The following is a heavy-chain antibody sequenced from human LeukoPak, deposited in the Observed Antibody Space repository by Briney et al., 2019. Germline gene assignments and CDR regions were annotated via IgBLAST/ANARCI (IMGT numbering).Heavy chain of an antibody. J-gene: IGHJ4*02. CDR3: ARMAYVWGSYRGLDY. CDR1: GGSFSGYY. V-gene: IGHV4-34*01. Sequence: SETLSLTCAVYGGSFSGYYWSWIRQPPGKGLEWIGEINHSGSTNYNPSLKSRVTISVDTSKNQFSLKLSSVTAADTAVYYCARMAYVWGSYRGLDYWGQETLVTVSS. D-gene: IGHD3-16*02. CDR2: INHSGST.